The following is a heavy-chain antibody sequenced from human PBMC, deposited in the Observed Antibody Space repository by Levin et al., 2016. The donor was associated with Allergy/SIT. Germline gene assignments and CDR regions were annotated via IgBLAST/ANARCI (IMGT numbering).Heavy chain of an antibody. J-gene: IGHJ4*02. D-gene: IGHD3-22*01. Sequence: WIRQPPGKGLEWIGEINHSGSTNYNPSLKSRVTISVDTSKNQFSLKLSSVTAADTAVYYCARGWRRWLLIIWGQGTLVTVSS. CDR3: ARGWRRWLLII. V-gene: IGHV4-34*01. CDR2: INHSGST.